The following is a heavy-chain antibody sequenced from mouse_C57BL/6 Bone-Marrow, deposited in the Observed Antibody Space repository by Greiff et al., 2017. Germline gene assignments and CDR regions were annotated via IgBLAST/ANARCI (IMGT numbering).Heavy chain of an antibody. V-gene: IGHV1-15*01. J-gene: IGHJ4*01. CDR1: GYTFTDYE. CDR3: DYGTPYAMDY. Sequence: LQQSGAELVRPGASVTLSCKASGYTFTDYEMHWVKQTPVHGLEWIGAIDPETGGTAYNQKFKGKAILTADKSSSTAYMELRSLTSEDSAVYYCDYGTPYAMDYWGQGTSVTVSS. CDR2: IDPETGGT. D-gene: IGHD1-1*01.